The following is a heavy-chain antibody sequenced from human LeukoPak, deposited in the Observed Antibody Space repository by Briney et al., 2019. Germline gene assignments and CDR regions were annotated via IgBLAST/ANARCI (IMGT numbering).Heavy chain of an antibody. J-gene: IGHJ4*02. Sequence: GGSLRLSCAASGFSLSSYAMQWVRQAPGKGPEWVSCISEDATNKYHADSVKGRFTISRDNSKNTLHLQMDSLRPEDTAVYYCARSMRGYAILTGYFDYWGQGTLVTVSS. D-gene: IGHD3-9*01. CDR1: GFSLSSYA. V-gene: IGHV3-30-3*01. CDR3: ARSMRGYAILTGYFDY. CDR2: ISEDATNK.